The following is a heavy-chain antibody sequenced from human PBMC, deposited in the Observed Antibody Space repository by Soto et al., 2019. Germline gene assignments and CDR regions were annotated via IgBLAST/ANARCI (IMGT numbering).Heavy chain of an antibody. V-gene: IGHV4-4*02. J-gene: IGHJ6*02. CDR3: ARFSSSGVYYYFGMDV. D-gene: IGHD6-13*01. CDR2: VYHTGIT. Sequence: QVQLQESGPGLVKPSGTLSLTCAVSGFSITNNNWWTWVRQPPGKGLEWVGDVYHTGITNYSPSLKGRRTISVDNSKNQFSLRLTSVTAADSAVYYCARFSSSGVYYYFGMDVWGQGTTVTVSS. CDR1: GFSITNNNW.